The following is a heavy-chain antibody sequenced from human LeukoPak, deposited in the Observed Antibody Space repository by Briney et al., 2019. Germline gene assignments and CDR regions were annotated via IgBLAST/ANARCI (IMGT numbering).Heavy chain of an antibody. CDR1: GYTFTSYG. D-gene: IGHD1-1*01. CDR2: MNPNSGNT. V-gene: IGHV1-8*01. J-gene: IGHJ6*03. CDR3: ARGLNWNGGNMDV. Sequence: GASVKVSCKASGYTFTSYGINWVRQATGQGLEWMGWMNPNSGNTGYAQKFQDRVIMTRNTSISTVSMELSSLRSDDTAVYYCARGLNWNGGNMDVWGKGTTVTVSS.